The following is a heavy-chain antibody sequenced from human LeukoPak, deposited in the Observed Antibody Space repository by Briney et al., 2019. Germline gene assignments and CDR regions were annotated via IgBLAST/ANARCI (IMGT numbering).Heavy chain of an antibody. Sequence: SQTLSLTCTVSGGSISSGSYYWSWIRQPAGKGLEWIGYIYYSGSTNYNPSLKSRVTISVDTSKNQFSLKLSSVTAADTAVYYCARRGSSWYLGIDYWGQGTLVTVSS. J-gene: IGHJ4*02. V-gene: IGHV4-61*09. CDR3: ARRGSSWYLGIDY. D-gene: IGHD6-13*01. CDR1: GGSISSGSYY. CDR2: IYYSGST.